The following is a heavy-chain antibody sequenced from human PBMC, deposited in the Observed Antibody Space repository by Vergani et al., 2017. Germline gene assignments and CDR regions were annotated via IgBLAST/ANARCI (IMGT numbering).Heavy chain of an antibody. D-gene: IGHD4-11*01. J-gene: IGHJ4*02. CDR1: GGSISSSSYY. CDR2: IYYSGST. CDR3: ARGINYSNYFLFDY. Sequence: QLQLQESGPGLVKPSETLSLTCTVSGGSISSSSYYWGWIRQPPGKGLEWIGYIYYSGSTNYNPSLKSRVTISVDTSKNQFSLKLSSVTAADTAVYYCARGINYSNYFLFDYWGQGTLVTVSS. V-gene: IGHV4-61*05.